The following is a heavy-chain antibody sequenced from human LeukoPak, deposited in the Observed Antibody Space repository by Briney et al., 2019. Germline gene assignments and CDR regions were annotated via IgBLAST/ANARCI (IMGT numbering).Heavy chain of an antibody. V-gene: IGHV3-21*01. CDR3: XRXGGXWAPSLFAFDI. Sequence: GGSLRLSCEASGFSFSSYSMNWVRQAPGKGLEWVSSISSSSSYKHYADSVKGRFTISRDNAKNSLYLQVNSLRAEDTAVYCCXRXGGXWAPSLFAFDIWGQGTMVTVSS. CDR2: ISSSSSYK. D-gene: IGHD6-6*01. J-gene: IGHJ3*02. CDR1: GFSFSSYS.